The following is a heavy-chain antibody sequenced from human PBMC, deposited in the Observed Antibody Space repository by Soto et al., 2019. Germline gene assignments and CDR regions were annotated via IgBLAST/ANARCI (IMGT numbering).Heavy chain of an antibody. CDR3: ARRGPGTYFDY. D-gene: IGHD6-13*01. CDR1: GFTFSSYA. Sequence: EVQLLESGGGLVQPGGSLRLSCAASGFTFSSYAMNWVRQAPGKGLEWVSVISGSGGSTYYADSVKGRFTISRDNSKNALYLQMNSLRAEDTAVYYCARRGPGTYFDYWGQGTRVTVSS. V-gene: IGHV3-23*01. J-gene: IGHJ4*02. CDR2: ISGSGGST.